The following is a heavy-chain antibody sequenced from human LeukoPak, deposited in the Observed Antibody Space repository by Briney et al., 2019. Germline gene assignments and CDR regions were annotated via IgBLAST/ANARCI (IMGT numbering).Heavy chain of an antibody. CDR1: GFTFSSYW. CDR2: LNNDGSST. CDR3: ARIAWDAFDI. D-gene: IGHD2-15*01. J-gene: IGHJ3*02. Sequence: GGSLRLSCAASGFTFSSYWMHWVRQAPGKGLVWVSRLNNDGSSTNYADSVKGRFTISRDNAKNTLYLQMSSLRAEDTAVYYCARIAWDAFDIWGQGTMVTVSS. V-gene: IGHV3-74*01.